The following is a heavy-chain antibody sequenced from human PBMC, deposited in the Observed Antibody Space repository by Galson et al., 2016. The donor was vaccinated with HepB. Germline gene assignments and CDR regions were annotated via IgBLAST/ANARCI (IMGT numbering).Heavy chain of an antibody. V-gene: IGHV3-23*01. CDR2: ITATGGST. CDR1: GFSFSNYG. CDR3: AIQREAYYAAGRTEDAFDA. Sequence: SLRLSCAASGFSFSNYGMSWVRQAPGKGLEWVSSITATGGSTYIADSVKGRFTISRDNSKNTLYLQMNSLRADDTAVYYCAIQREAYYAAGRTEDAFDAWGQGTMVIVSS. J-gene: IGHJ3*01. D-gene: IGHD4/OR15-4a*01.